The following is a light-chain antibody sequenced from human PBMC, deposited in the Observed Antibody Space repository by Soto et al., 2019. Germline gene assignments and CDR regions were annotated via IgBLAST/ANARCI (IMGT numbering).Light chain of an antibody. V-gene: IGLV2-14*01. CDR3: CSYTTSSTVV. CDR2: EVS. Sequence: QSALTQPASVSGSPGQSITISCTGTSSDVGAYGYVSWYQQHPGKAPKLMIYEVSYRPSGVSNRFSGSKSGNAASLTISGLQADDEADYYCCSYTTSSTVVFGGGTQLTVL. J-gene: IGLJ2*01. CDR1: SSDVGAYGY.